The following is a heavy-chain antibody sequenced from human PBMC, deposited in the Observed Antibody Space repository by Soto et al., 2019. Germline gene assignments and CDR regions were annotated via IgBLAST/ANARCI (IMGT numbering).Heavy chain of an antibody. V-gene: IGHV3-23*01. J-gene: IGHJ6*02. CDR3: AKDPIFGVVSNYYYYGMDV. CDR2: ISGSGGST. D-gene: IGHD3-3*02. CDR1: GSTISSYA. Sequence: GGSLRLSXAASGSTISSYAMNWVRQAPGKGLEWVSAISGSGGSTYYADSVKGRFTISRDNTKNTLYLQMNSLRAEDTAVYYCAKDPIFGVVSNYYYYGMDVWGQGTTVTVS.